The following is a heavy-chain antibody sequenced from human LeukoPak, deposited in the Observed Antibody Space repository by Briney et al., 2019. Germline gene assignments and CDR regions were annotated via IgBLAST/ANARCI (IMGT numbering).Heavy chain of an antibody. CDR3: TTAYQPLYGMDV. V-gene: IGHV3-15*01. J-gene: IGHJ6*02. CDR1: GFTFSNAW. Sequence: GGSLRLSCAASGFTFSNAWMSWVRQVPGKGLEWVGRIKRKSDGGTTEYAAPVKGRFTISRDDSKNTLYLQMNSLKTEDTAVYYCTTAYQPLYGMDVWGQGTTVTVSS. CDR2: IKRKSDGGTT. D-gene: IGHD2-2*01.